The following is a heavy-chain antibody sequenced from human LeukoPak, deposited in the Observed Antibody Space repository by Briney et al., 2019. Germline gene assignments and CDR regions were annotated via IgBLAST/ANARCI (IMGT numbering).Heavy chain of an antibody. CDR2: ISYDGSNK. CDR3: ARDYRSKAAAGTSAFDI. D-gene: IGHD6-13*01. V-gene: IGHV3-30-3*01. J-gene: IGHJ3*02. Sequence: GRSLRLSCAASGFTFSSYAMHWVRQAPGKGLEWVAVISYDGSNKYYADSVKGRFTISRDNSKNTLYLQMNSLRAEDTAVYYCARDYRSKAAAGTSAFDIWGQGTMVTVSS. CDR1: GFTFSSYA.